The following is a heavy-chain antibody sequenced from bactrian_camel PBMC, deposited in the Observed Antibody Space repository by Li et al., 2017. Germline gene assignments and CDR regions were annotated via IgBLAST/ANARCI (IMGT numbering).Heavy chain of an antibody. Sequence: HVQLVESGGGLVQPGGSLRLSCAASGLDFSGWYMAWVRQTPGKGLEWVGEINESGWKTWYADSVKGRFVISRDGAEEGLLHLQMNNLKPEDSARYICVAESGSLCYGGRWYSLGVDFTYRGRGTQVTVS. CDR1: GLDFSGWY. D-gene: IGHD6*01. J-gene: IGHJ6*01. CDR3: VAESGSLCYGGRWYSLGVDFTY. V-gene: IGHV3S6*01. CDR2: INESGWKT.